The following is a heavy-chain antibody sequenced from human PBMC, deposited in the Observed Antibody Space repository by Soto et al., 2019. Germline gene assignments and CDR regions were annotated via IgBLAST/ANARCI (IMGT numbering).Heavy chain of an antibody. J-gene: IGHJ5*02. CDR1: RYIFTAYF. CDR3: ASHDPGARFDP. CDR2: INPNNGAT. Sequence: QVQLVQSGAEVKKPGASVKVSCKAPRYIFTAYFMNWVRQAPGQGLEWMGWINPNNGATQYGLSFQGRVTMTRDTSISTAYMELSSMRSDDTAVYYCASHDPGARFDPWGQGTLVIVSS. D-gene: IGHD1-1*01. V-gene: IGHV1-2*02.